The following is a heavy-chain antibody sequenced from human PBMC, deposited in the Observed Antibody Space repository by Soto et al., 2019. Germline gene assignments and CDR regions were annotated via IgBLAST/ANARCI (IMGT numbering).Heavy chain of an antibody. CDR2: MWYDGSTT. D-gene: IGHD6-13*01. V-gene: IGHV3-33*01. J-gene: IGHJ5*02. Sequence: QVQLVESGGGVVQPGRSLRLSCAASGFTFSSYGMHWVRQAPGKGLAGVAVMWYDGSTTYNADSVKGRFTITRDNSKNRVYVQKNSLRAENRAVDYCARDLAAAGADWFELWGQGTLVTVSS. CDR1: GFTFSSYG. CDR3: ARDLAAAGADWFEL.